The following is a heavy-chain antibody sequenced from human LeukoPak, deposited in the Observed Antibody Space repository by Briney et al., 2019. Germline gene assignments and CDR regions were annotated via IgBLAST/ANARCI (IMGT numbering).Heavy chain of an antibody. Sequence: SETLSLTCTVSGGSISSYYWSWIRQPPGKGLEWIGYIYHSGSTYYNPSLKSRVTISVDRSKNQFSLKLSSVTAADTAGYYCARDSVVVAATPGWFDPWGQGTLVTVSS. V-gene: IGHV4-59*12. D-gene: IGHD2-15*01. J-gene: IGHJ5*02. CDR1: GGSISSYY. CDR2: IYHSGST. CDR3: ARDSVVVAATPGWFDP.